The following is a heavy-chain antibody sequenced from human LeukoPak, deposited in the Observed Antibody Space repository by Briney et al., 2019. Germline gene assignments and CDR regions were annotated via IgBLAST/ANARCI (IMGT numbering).Heavy chain of an antibody. J-gene: IGHJ6*03. CDR2: INPNSGGT. V-gene: IGHV1-2*02. Sequence: ASVKVSCKASGYTFTGYYMHWVRQAPGQGLEWMGWINPNSGGTNYAQKFQGRVTMTRDTSISTAYMELSRLRSDDTAVYYCARDGYYDSSGYYYRGGDYYYYYMDVWGKGTTVTISS. D-gene: IGHD3-22*01. CDR1: GYTFTGYY. CDR3: ARDGYYDSSGYYYRGGDYYYYYMDV.